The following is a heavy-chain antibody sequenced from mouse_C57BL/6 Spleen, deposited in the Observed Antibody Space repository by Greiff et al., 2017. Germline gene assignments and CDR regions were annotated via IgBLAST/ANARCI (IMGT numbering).Heavy chain of an antibody. Sequence: QVQLQQPGAELVKPGASVKLSCKASGYTFTSYWMHWVKQRPGQGLEWIGMIHPNSGSTNYNEKFKSKATVTVDKSSSTAYMQLSSLTSADSAVYYCARGKTGFYCYAMDYWGQGTSVTVSS. CDR1: GYTFTSYW. V-gene: IGHV1-64*01. CDR2: IHPNSGST. D-gene: IGHD4-1*01. J-gene: IGHJ4*01. CDR3: ARGKTGFYCYAMDY.